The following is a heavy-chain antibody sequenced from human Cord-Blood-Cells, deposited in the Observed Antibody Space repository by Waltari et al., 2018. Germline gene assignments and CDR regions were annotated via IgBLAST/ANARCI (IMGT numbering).Heavy chain of an antibody. CDR3: ATSTLGYFDY. CDR2: FDPEDGET. J-gene: IGHJ4*02. CDR1: GNTLTEPP. Sequence: QVPLVQPGAEVNKPGASVKVSCNVSGNTLTEPPLHWGRQAPGKGLEWMGGFDPEDGETIYAQKFQGRVTMTEDTSTDTAYMELSSLRSEDTAVYYCATSTLGYFDYWGQGTLVTVSS. V-gene: IGHV1-24*01.